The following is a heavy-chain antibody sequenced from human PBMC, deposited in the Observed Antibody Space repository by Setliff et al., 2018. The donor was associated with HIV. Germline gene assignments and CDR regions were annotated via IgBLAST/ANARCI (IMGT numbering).Heavy chain of an antibody. CDR2: IYYSGAT. Sequence: PSETLSLTCTVSGDSISSGGYYWSWIRQLPGKGLEWIGYIYYSGATYYNPSLKNRVTISLDTSKSQFSLKLTSVTAADTALYYCASGRGAKGGYDYFGSWGQGTLVTVS. V-gene: IGHV4-31*03. J-gene: IGHJ4*02. D-gene: IGHD5-12*01. CDR3: ASGRGAKGGYDYFGS. CDR1: GDSISSGGYY.